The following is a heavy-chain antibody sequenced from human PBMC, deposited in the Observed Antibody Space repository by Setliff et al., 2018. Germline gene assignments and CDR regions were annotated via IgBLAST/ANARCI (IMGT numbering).Heavy chain of an antibody. CDR3: AKGGPYYYYYMDV. CDR1: GFTVSTFS. Sequence: GGSLRLSCAASGFTVSTFSMHWVRQAPGKGREWVANIDPDGIGKYYIDSVRGRLTISRDNAKNTLYLEMNSLRPEDTAMYYCAKGGPYYYYYMDVWGKGTMVTVSS. J-gene: IGHJ6*03. CDR2: IDPDGIGK. V-gene: IGHV3-7*01.